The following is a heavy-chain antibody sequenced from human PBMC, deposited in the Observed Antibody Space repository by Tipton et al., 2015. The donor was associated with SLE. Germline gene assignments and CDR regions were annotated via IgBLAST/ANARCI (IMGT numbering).Heavy chain of an antibody. Sequence: TLSLTCTVSGGSISSSSYYWGWIRQPPGKGLEWIGSIYYSGSTYYNPSLKSRVTISVDTSKNQFSLKLGSVTAADTAVYYCARDLAARGGHYFDYWGQGTLVTVSS. CDR1: GGSISSSSYY. CDR2: IYYSGST. V-gene: IGHV4-39*07. D-gene: IGHD6-6*01. J-gene: IGHJ4*02. CDR3: ARDLAARGGHYFDY.